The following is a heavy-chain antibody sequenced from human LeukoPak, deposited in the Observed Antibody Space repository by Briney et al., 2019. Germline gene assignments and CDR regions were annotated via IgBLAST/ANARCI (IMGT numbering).Heavy chain of an antibody. V-gene: IGHV5-51*01. CDR1: GYSFTSYW. CDR3: ARRLAAAGFYFFDY. J-gene: IGHJ4*02. CDR2: IYPGDSDN. Sequence: GESLKISCKGSGYSFTSYWIGWVRQMPGKGLEWMGIIYPGDSDNRYSPSFQGQVTISADKSTSTAYLQWSSLKASDTAMYYCARRLAAAGFYFFDYWGQGTLVTVSS. D-gene: IGHD6-13*01.